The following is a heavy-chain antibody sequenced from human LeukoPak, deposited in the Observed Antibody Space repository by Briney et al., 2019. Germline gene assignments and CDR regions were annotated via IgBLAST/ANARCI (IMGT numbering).Heavy chain of an antibody. J-gene: IGHJ4*02. V-gene: IGHV3-9*01. CDR2: ISWNSGSI. CDR3: AKDGSYSSSWYDY. D-gene: IGHD6-13*01. Sequence: GGSLRLSCAASGFTFDDYAMHWVRQAPGKGLEWVSGISWNSGSIGYADSVKARFTISRDNAKNSLYLQMNSLRAEDTALYYCAKDGSYSSSWYDYRGQGTLVTVSS. CDR1: GFTFDDYA.